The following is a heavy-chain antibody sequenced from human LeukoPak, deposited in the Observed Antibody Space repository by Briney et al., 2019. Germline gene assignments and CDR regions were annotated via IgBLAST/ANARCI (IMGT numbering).Heavy chain of an antibody. V-gene: IGHV3-30*18. CDR2: ISYDGSNK. CDR3: AKVFFSGSYYAASDY. Sequence: PGRSLRLSCAASVFTFSTYGMHWVRQAPGRGLEWGAVISYDGSNKYYADSVKGRFTISRDNSKNTLYLQMNSLGAEDTAVYYCAKVFFSGSYYAASDYWGQGTLVTVSS. J-gene: IGHJ4*02. CDR1: VFTFSTYG. D-gene: IGHD1-26*01.